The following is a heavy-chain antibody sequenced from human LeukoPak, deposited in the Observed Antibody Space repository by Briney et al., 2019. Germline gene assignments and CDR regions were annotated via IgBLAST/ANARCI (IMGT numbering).Heavy chain of an antibody. V-gene: IGHV3-23*01. CDR1: GFTFSSYA. D-gene: IGHD3-22*01. CDR3: AKVGNYYDSSGSYFDY. Sequence: PGGSLRLSCAASGFTFSSYAMSWVRQAPGKGLEWVSAISGSGGSTYYADSVKGRFTISRDNSKNTLYLQMNSLRAEDTAVYYCAKVGNYYDSSGSYFDYWGQGTLVTVSS. J-gene: IGHJ4*02. CDR2: ISGSGGST.